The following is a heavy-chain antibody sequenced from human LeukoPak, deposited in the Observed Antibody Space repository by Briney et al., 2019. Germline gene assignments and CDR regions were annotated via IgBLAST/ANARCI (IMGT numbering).Heavy chain of an antibody. CDR3: ARGHYDVLAASYKWTPDY. CDR2: ITNGGDYI. J-gene: IGHJ4*02. CDR1: GFLFNTFN. D-gene: IGHD3-9*01. Sequence: GGSLRLSCAASGFLFNTFNMHWVRDAPGKGREGVSYITNGGDYISCADSVKGRFTTSRDHAKNSLSLLLNSLRVEDTAVYYCARGHYDVLAASYKWTPDYWGQGTLVTVSS. V-gene: IGHV3-21*01.